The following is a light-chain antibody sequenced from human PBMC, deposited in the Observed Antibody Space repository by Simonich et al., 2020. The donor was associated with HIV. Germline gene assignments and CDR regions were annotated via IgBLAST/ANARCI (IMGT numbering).Light chain of an antibody. CDR1: QSVLYNTNNKNY. J-gene: IGKJ4*01. Sequence: DIVMTQSPDSLAVSLGERATINCKSSQSVLYNTNNKNYLAWDQQKPGQPPKLLIYWASTRESGVPDRFSGSGSGTDFTLTISSLQAEDVAVYYCQQYYSTPLTFGGGTKVEIK. CDR3: QQYYSTPLT. CDR2: WAS. V-gene: IGKV4-1*01.